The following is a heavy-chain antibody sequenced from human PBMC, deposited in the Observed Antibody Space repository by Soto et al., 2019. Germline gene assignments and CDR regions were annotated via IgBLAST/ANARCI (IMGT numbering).Heavy chain of an antibody. CDR3: VKTYGSGSYYNGYNY. V-gene: IGHV3-64D*06. CDR2: ISSNGGST. CDR1: GFTFSSYA. D-gene: IGHD3-10*01. Sequence: PGGSLRLSCSASGFTFSSYAMHWVRQAPGKGLEYVSAISSNGGSTYYADSVKGRFTISRDNSNNTLYLQMSSLRAEDTAVYYCVKTYGSGSYYNGYNYWGQGTLVTVSS. J-gene: IGHJ4*02.